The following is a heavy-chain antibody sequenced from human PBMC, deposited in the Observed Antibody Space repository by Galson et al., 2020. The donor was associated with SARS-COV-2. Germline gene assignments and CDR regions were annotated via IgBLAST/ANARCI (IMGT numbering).Heavy chain of an antibody. CDR2: IYTSGST. Sequence: SETLSLTCTVSGGYISSYYWSWIRQPAGKGLEWIGRIYTSGSTNYNPTLKSRVTMSVDTSTNQFSLKLSSVTAADTAVYYCARDFIAVAGNYYYYGMDVWGQGTTVTVSS. D-gene: IGHD6-19*01. J-gene: IGHJ6*02. V-gene: IGHV4-4*07. CDR1: GGYISSYY. CDR3: ARDFIAVAGNYYYYGMDV.